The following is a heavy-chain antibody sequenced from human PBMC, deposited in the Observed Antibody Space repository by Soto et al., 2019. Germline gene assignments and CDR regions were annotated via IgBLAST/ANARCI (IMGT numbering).Heavy chain of an antibody. CDR3: AREKGRLGYCTSTSCHGEFDY. D-gene: IGHD2-2*01. CDR1: GFTFNTHA. V-gene: IGHV3-30-3*01. J-gene: IGHJ4*02. Sequence: GGSLRLSCAASGFTFNTHAIHWVRQPPGKGLEWVAVISYHGSNKYFADSVKGRFTIFRDNSKSSLFLQMNSLRAEDTAVYYCAREKGRLGYCTSTSCHGEFDYWGQGTLVTVSS. CDR2: ISYHGSNK.